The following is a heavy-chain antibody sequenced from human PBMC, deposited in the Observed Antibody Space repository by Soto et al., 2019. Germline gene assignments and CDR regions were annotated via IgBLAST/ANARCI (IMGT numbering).Heavy chain of an antibody. D-gene: IGHD2-2*02. CDR3: ARPYCDSTSCYTDWFDP. Sequence: QVQLVQSGAEVKKPGASVKVSCKASGYSFSTYDINWVRQAAGQGLEWMGWVNPKSGNTDYAQRFRGRVTMTSNTSISTSYMELSALTPEDTAVYYCARPYCDSTSCYTDWFDPLGQGTLVPVSS. CDR1: GYSFSTYD. CDR2: VNPKSGNT. J-gene: IGHJ5*02. V-gene: IGHV1-8*01.